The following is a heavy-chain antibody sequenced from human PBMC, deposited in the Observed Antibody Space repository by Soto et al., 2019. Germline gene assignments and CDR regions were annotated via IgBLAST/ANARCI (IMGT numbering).Heavy chain of an antibody. CDR3: ARGARGFYYFDY. V-gene: IGHV3-74*01. J-gene: IGHJ4*02. CDR1: GFIYSNYW. Sequence: EVQLVESGGGLVQPVGSLRLSCAASGFIYSNYWMHWVRQVPGKGLVWVSRINGDGSSTNYADSVKGRFTISRDNAKNTVYLHMNTLRAEDTAVYYCARGARGFYYFDYWGQGILVTVSS. D-gene: IGHD3-10*01. CDR2: INGDGSST.